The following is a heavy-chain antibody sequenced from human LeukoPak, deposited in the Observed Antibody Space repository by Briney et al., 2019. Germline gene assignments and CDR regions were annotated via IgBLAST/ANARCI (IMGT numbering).Heavy chain of an antibody. CDR2: ISGSGGGT. CDR1: GVTFSSYV. CDR3: VQEGPRGLAFDI. Sequence: GGSLRLSCEASGVTFSSYVMSWVRQAPGKGPEWVSGISGSGGGTYYADSVKGRFAISRDNSKNTLDLQMNSLRAEDTAVYYCVQEGPRGLAFDIWGQGTKVTVSS. V-gene: IGHV3-23*01. J-gene: IGHJ3*02.